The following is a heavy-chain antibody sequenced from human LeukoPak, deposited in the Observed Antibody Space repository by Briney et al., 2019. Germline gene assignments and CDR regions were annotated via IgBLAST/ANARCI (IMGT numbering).Heavy chain of an antibody. Sequence: SETLSLTCTVSGGSISGGDYYWSWIRQPPGKGLEWIGYIYHSGSTYYNPPLKSRVTISVDRSKNQFSLKLSSVTAADTAVYYCARVAVSGTYGGYLDYWGQGTLVTVSS. CDR2: IYHSGST. V-gene: IGHV4-30-2*01. CDR1: GGSISGGDYY. D-gene: IGHD1-26*01. CDR3: ARVAVSGTYGGYLDY. J-gene: IGHJ4*02.